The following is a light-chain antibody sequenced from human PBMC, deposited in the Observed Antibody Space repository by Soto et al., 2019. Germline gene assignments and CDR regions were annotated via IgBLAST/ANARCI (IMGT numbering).Light chain of an antibody. J-gene: IGKJ1*01. V-gene: IGKV3-15*01. Sequence: EIVMTQSPATLSVSPGERATLSCRASQSVSSNLAWYQQKPGQAPRLLIYGASTRATGIPARFSGSGSGTEFTLTISSLQSEHFAVYYCQQYNNWGTFGQGTKVEI. CDR2: GAS. CDR3: QQYNNWGT. CDR1: QSVSSN.